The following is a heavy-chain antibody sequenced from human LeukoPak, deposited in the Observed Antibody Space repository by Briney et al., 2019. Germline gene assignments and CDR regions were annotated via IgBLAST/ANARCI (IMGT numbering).Heavy chain of an antibody. V-gene: IGHV1-2*02. CDR2: INPNSGGT. CDR1: GYTFTGYY. CDR3: ARVFIYCSGGSCYCDY. J-gene: IGHJ4*02. D-gene: IGHD2-15*01. Sequence: ASVKVSCKASGYTFTGYYMHWVRQAPGQGLEWMGWINPNSGGTNYAQKFQGRVTMTRDTSISTAYMELSRLRSGDTAVYYCARVFIYCSGGSCYCDYWGQGTLVTVSS.